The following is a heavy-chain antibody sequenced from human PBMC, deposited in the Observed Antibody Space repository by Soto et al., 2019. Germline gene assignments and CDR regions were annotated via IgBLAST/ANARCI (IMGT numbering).Heavy chain of an antibody. V-gene: IGHV4-59*08. J-gene: IGHJ4*02. Sequence: SETLSLTCTVSGGSISSYYWSWIRRPPGKGLEWIGYIYYSGSTNYNPSLKSRVTISVDTSKNQFSLKLSSVTAADTAVYYCARHGSDFWSGYRLFDYWGQGTLVTVSS. D-gene: IGHD3-3*01. CDR1: GGSISSYY. CDR3: ARHGSDFWSGYRLFDY. CDR2: IYYSGST.